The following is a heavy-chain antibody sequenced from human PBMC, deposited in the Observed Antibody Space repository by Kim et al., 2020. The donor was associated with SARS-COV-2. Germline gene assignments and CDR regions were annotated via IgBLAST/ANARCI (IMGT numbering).Heavy chain of an antibody. J-gene: IGHJ6*02. D-gene: IGHD2-15*01. V-gene: IGHV1-69*02. Sequence: AQKFQGRVTITADKSTSTAYMELSSLRSEDTAVYYCASRVVGRSHYGMDVWGQGTTVTVSS. CDR3: ASRVVGRSHYGMDV.